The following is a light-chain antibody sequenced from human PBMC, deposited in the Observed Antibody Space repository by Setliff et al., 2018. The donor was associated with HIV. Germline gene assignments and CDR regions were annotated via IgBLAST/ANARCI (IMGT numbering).Light chain of an antibody. J-gene: IGLJ3*02. CDR3: CSYAGSNTLQV. CDR2: DVS. V-gene: IGLV2-11*01. CDR1: SSDVGGYNY. Sequence: LTQPRSVSGSPGQSVTISCTGTSSDVGGYNYVSWYQQHPGKAPKLMIYDVSKRPSGVPDRFSGSKSGNTASLTISGLQAEDEADYHCCSYAGSNTLQVFGGGTKGTVL.